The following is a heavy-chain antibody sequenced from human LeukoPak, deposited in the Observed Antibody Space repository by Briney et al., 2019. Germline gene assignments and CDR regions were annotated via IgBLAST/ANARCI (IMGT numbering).Heavy chain of an antibody. CDR3: ARGYCSGGSCYPFDY. J-gene: IGHJ4*02. D-gene: IGHD2-15*01. CDR2: IIPIFGTA. Sequence: ASVKVSCKASGYTFTSYYMHWVRQAPGQGLEWMGGIIPIFGTANYAQKFQGRVTITADESTSTAYMELSSLRSEDTAVYYCARGYCSGGSCYPFDYWGQGTLVTVSS. CDR1: GYTFTSYY. V-gene: IGHV1-69*13.